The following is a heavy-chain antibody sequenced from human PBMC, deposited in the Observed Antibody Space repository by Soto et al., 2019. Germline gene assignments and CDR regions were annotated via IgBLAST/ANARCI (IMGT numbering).Heavy chain of an antibody. J-gene: IGHJ4*02. Sequence: GASVKVSCKASGGTFSSYAISWVRQAPGQGLEWMGGIIPIFGTANYAQKFQGRVTITADKSTSTAYMELSSLRSEDTAVYYCARAAKHTVTTVLGYWGQGTLVTVSS. CDR2: IIPIFGTA. CDR1: GGTFSSYA. D-gene: IGHD4-17*01. V-gene: IGHV1-69*06. CDR3: ARAAKHTVTTVLGY.